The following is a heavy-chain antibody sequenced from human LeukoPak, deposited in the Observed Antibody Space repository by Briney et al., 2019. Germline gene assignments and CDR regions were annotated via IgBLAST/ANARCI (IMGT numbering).Heavy chain of an antibody. CDR1: GYTFTSYG. D-gene: IGHD3-22*01. V-gene: IGHV1-18*01. J-gene: IGHJ5*02. CDR3: ARALGYDSSGHNWFDP. CDR2: ISAYNGNT. Sequence: ASVKVSCKASGYTFTSYGISWVRQAPGQGLEWMGWISAYNGNTNYAQKLQGRVTMTTDTSTSTAYMELRSLRSDDTAVYYCARALGYDSSGHNWFDPWGQGTLVTVSS.